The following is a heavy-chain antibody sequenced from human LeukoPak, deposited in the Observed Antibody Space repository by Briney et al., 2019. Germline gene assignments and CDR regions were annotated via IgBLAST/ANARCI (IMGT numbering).Heavy chain of an antibody. V-gene: IGHV3-30*02. CDR3: AELGITMIGGV. CDR2: IRYDGNNK. Sequence: PGGSLRLSCEASGFTFRSYGMHWVRQAPGKGLEWVAFIRYDGNNKYYTDSAKGRFTISRDNSKNTLYLQMNSLRPEDTAVYYCAELGITMIGGVWGKGTTVTISS. J-gene: IGHJ6*04. CDR1: GFTFRSYG. D-gene: IGHD3-10*02.